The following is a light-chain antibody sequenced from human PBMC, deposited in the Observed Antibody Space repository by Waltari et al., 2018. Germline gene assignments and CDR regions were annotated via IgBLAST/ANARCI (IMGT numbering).Light chain of an antibody. CDR1: TSASGGYNY. J-gene: IGLJ2*01. CDR2: DVT. CDR3: SSFTSTTTWI. Sequence: SALTHPDSVSGSPGQAIPISCSWITSASGGYNYSPWYHQHPGEAPKLIIYDVTNRPSGVSNRFSGSKSGSSASLIISGLQPEDEAVYYCSSFTSTTTWIFGGGTKLTVL. V-gene: IGLV2-14*03.